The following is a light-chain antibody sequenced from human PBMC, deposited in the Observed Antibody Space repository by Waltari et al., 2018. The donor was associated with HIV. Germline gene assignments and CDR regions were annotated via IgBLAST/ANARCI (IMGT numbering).Light chain of an antibody. J-gene: IGLJ3*02. CDR1: TSNTSNNT. CDR3: ATWDDSLNGWV. V-gene: IGLV1-44*01. CDR2: TNN. Sequence: QSVLTHPPSPSGTPVQRVTLSCSGSTSNTSNNTVNWYQQLPGTAPKLLIYTNNQRPSGVPARFSGSKSGTSASLAISGLQSDDDADYYCATWDDSLNGWVFGGGTRLTVL.